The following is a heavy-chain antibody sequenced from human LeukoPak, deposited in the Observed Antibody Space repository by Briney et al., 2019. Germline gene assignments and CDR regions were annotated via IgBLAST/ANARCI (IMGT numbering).Heavy chain of an antibody. CDR1: GYTFTDYY. J-gene: IGHJ4*02. D-gene: IGHD6-19*01. Sequence: EASMKVSCKASGYTFTDYYMHWVRQAPGQGLEWMGWINPNSGGTNYAQKFQGRVTMTRDTSISTAYMEVSRLRSDDTAVYYCARNIQEQWLVQGYWGQGTLVTVSS. CDR3: ARNIQEQWLVQGY. CDR2: INPNSGGT. V-gene: IGHV1-2*02.